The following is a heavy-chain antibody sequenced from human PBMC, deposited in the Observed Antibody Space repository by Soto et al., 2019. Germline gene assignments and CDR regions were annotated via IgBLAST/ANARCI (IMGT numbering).Heavy chain of an antibody. CDR3: VRGYYYGSGNYYRPFDY. J-gene: IGHJ4*02. D-gene: IGHD3-10*01. Sequence: SETLSLTCTVSGGSISSGGYYWSWIRQHPGKGLEWVGYISYSGSPYYNPSLKSRLTISVDTSKNQFSLRLSSVAAADTAVYYCVRGYYYGSGNYYRPFDYWGQGTLVTVSS. CDR2: ISYSGSP. CDR1: GGSISSGGYY. V-gene: IGHV4-31*03.